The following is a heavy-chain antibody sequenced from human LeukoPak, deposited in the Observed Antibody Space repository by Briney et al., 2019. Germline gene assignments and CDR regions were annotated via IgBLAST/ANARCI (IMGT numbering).Heavy chain of an antibody. Sequence: GASVKVSCKASGYTFTGYYMHWVRQAPGKGLEWMGGFDPEDGETIYAQKFQGRVTMTEDTSTDTAYMELSSLRSEDTAVYYCATDLLLYSSSSFSYRGQGTLVTVSS. CDR3: ATDLLLYSSSSFSY. CDR2: FDPEDGET. V-gene: IGHV1-24*01. CDR1: GYTFTGYY. D-gene: IGHD6-6*01. J-gene: IGHJ4*02.